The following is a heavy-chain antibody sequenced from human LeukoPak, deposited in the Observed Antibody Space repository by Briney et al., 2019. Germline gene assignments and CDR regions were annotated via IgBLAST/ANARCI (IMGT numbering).Heavy chain of an antibody. Sequence: GGSLRLSCAASGFTFSSYSMNWVRQAPGKGLEWVSSISSSSSYIYYADSVEGRFTISRDNAKNSLYLQMNSLRAEDTAVYYCARYYYDSSGYQIRPNYFDYWGQGTLVTVSS. V-gene: IGHV3-21*01. CDR2: ISSSSSYI. D-gene: IGHD3-22*01. CDR1: GFTFSSYS. J-gene: IGHJ4*02. CDR3: ARYYYDSSGYQIRPNYFDY.